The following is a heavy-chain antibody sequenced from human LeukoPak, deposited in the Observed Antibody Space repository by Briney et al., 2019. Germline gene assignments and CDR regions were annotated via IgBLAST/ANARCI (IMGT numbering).Heavy chain of an antibody. Sequence: GGSLRLSCAASGFTFSSYAMSRVRQAPGKGLEWVSAISGSGGSTYYADSVKGRFTISRDDSKNTLYLQMNSLRAEDTAVYYCTKPYYYDSSGYYGYWGQGTLVTVSS. CDR1: GFTFSSYA. CDR3: TKPYYYDSSGYYGY. CDR2: ISGSGGST. J-gene: IGHJ4*02. D-gene: IGHD3-22*01. V-gene: IGHV3-23*01.